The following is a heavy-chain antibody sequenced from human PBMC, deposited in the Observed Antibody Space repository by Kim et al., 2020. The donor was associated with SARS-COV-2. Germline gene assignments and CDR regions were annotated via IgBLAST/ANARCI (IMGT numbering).Heavy chain of an antibody. D-gene: IGHD3-10*01. J-gene: IGHJ4*02. Sequence: GGSLRLSCAASGFTFSSYGMHWVRQAPGKGLEWVAVISYDGSNKYYADSVKGRFTISRDNSKNTLYLQMNSLRAEDTAVYYCAKESGGWLTYYFDYWGQGTLVTVSS. CDR1: GFTFSSYG. V-gene: IGHV3-30*18. CDR3: AKESGGWLTYYFDY. CDR2: ISYDGSNK.